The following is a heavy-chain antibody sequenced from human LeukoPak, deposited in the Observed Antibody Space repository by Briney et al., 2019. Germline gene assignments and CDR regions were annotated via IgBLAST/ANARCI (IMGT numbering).Heavy chain of an antibody. D-gene: IGHD3/OR15-3a*01. V-gene: IGHV3-23*01. CDR2: ISGSGDAT. CDR1: AFTFSNHA. J-gene: IGHJ6*03. CDR3: AKDGHKSDCYYYMDV. Sequence: GGSLRLSCAASAFTFSNHAMTWIRQAPGKGLEWVSTISGSGDATWYADSVRGRFTISRDNSKSTLFLQMNSLRAEDTAVYYCAKDGHKSDCYYYMDVWGKGTTVTVSS.